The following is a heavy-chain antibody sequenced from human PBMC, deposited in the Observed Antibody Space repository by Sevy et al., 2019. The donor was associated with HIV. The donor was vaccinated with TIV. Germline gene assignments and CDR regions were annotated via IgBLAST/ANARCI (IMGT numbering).Heavy chain of an antibody. CDR3: AKDGGAARPVYFDY. J-gene: IGHJ4*02. Sequence: GGSLRLSCAASGFTFSTYAMSWVRQAPGKGLEWDSAVSGNGGDTYSADSVKGRFTISRDNSKNTLYLQMNSLRADDTAVYYCAKDGGAARPVYFDYWGQGTLVTVSS. D-gene: IGHD6-6*01. V-gene: IGHV3-23*01. CDR1: GFTFSTYA. CDR2: VSGNGGDT.